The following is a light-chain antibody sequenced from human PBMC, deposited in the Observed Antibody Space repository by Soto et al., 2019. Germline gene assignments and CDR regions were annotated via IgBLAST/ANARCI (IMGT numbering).Light chain of an antibody. CDR1: STDFVTYNR. CDR2: EAS. CDR3: SLYTSENTYV. V-gene: IGLV2-18*01. J-gene: IGLJ1*01. Sequence: QSALTQPPSVSGSPGQSVTISCTGTSTDFVTYNRVSWYQQPPCTAPKLIVYEASNRPSGVPDRFSGSKSGNTASLTISGLQAADEADYYCSLYTSENTYVFGTGTKLTVL.